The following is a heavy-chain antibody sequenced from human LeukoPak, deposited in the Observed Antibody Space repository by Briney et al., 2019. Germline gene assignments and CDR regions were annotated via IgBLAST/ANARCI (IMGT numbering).Heavy chain of an antibody. CDR2: ISYDGSNK. Sequence: GGSLRLSCAASGFTFSSYAMHWVRQAPGKGLEWVAVISYDGSNKYYADSVKGRFTISRDNSKNTLYLQMNSLRAEDTAVYYCASGHLTMTLDYWGQGTLVTVSS. J-gene: IGHJ4*02. CDR1: GFTFSSYA. D-gene: IGHD4/OR15-4a*01. CDR3: ASGHLTMTLDY. V-gene: IGHV3-30-3*01.